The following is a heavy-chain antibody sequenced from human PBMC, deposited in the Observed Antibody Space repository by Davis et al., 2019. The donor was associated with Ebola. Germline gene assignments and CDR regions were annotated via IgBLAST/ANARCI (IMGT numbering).Heavy chain of an antibody. CDR3: ARGGITGTIDY. CDR1: GYSFTSYA. J-gene: IGHJ4*02. V-gene: IGHV1-3*01. D-gene: IGHD1-7*01. CDR2: INAGNGNT. Sequence: ASVKVSCKASGYSFTSYAMHWVRQAPGQRLEWMGWINAGNGNTKYSQKFQGRVTITRDTSASTAYMELSSLRSEDTAVYYCARGGITGTIDYWGQGTLVTVSS.